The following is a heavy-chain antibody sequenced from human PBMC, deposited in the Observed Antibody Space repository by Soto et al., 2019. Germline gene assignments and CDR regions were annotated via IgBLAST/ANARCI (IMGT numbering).Heavy chain of an antibody. CDR3: AGGRAGSGPFTWELPDH. CDR1: GNTFTYRY. CDR2: ITPFSGDV. Sequence: QMQLVQSGAEVKKTGSTVTVSCKALGNTFTYRYLHWVRQAPGPALEWMGWITPFSGDVHYAQKFQERVTITRDRSINTAYMRMSSLRSEDTAMYYCAGGRAGSGPFTWELPDHWGQGTLVTVSS. D-gene: IGHD1-26*01. V-gene: IGHV1-45*02. J-gene: IGHJ4*02.